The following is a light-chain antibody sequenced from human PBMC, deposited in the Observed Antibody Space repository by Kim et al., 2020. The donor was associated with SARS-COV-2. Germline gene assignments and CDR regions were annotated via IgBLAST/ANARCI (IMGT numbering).Light chain of an antibody. Sequence: EIVMTQSPATLSVSPGERATLSCRASQSVRSNLAWCQQKPGQAPRLLIYGASTRATGIPARFSGSGSGTEFTLTISSLQSEDFAVYYCQQYNNWPPYTFGQGTKLEI. CDR2: GAS. CDR3: QQYNNWPPYT. V-gene: IGKV3-15*01. J-gene: IGKJ2*01. CDR1: QSVRSN.